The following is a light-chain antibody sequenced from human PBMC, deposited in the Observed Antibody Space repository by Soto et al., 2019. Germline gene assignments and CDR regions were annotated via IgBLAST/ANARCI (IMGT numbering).Light chain of an antibody. V-gene: IGLV2-11*01. J-gene: IGLJ2*01. CDR3: CSYAGYYSLL. CDR1: SGDVGGYNY. Sequence: QSALTQPRSVSGSPGQSVTISCTGTSGDVGGYNYVSWYQHHPGKAPKLMIYDVTKRPSGVRDRFSGSKSGNTASLTISGLQPEDEADYYCCSYAGYYSLLFGGGTKLTVL. CDR2: DVT.